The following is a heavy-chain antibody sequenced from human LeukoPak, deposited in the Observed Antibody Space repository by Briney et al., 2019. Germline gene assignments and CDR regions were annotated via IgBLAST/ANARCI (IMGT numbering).Heavy chain of an antibody. CDR1: GFSLSGYW. CDR3: ARDPRNVGLAP. D-gene: IGHD2-15*01. V-gene: IGHV3-74*01. CDR2: NNGDGSTT. Sequence: PGGSLRLSCVASGFSLSGYWMYWVRQAPGKGLMYISRNNGDGSTTNYADVVKGRFTMSRDNVKNTLYFQMNSLRVEDTAVYYCARDPRNVGLAPWGQGTLVTVSS. J-gene: IGHJ5*02.